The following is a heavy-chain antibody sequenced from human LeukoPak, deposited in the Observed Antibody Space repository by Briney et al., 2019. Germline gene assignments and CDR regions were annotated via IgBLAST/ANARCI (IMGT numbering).Heavy chain of an antibody. Sequence: SETLSLTCTVSGGSVSSGSYYWSWIRQPPGKGLEWIGYIYYSGSTNYNPSLKSRVTISVDTSKNQFSLKLSSVTAADTAVYYCARDSSGSVDYWGQGTLVTVSS. V-gene: IGHV4-61*01. CDR1: GGSVSSGSYY. CDR2: IYYSGST. CDR3: ARDSSGSVDY. J-gene: IGHJ4*02. D-gene: IGHD3-22*01.